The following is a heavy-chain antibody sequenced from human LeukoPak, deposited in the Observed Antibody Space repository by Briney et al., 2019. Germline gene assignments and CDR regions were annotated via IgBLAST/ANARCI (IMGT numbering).Heavy chain of an antibody. Sequence: QTGGSLRLSCAASGFTFNIYGMHWVRQAPGRGLEWVSVISYDGVNKHYAQSVKGRFTVSRDNFKNTLSLQMDSLRDEDTAVYYCATGRNTWNDDHFDYWGQGTLVTVSS. CDR1: GFTFNIYG. CDR2: ISYDGVNK. CDR3: ATGRNTWNDDHFDY. V-gene: IGHV3-30*03. D-gene: IGHD1-20*01. J-gene: IGHJ4*02.